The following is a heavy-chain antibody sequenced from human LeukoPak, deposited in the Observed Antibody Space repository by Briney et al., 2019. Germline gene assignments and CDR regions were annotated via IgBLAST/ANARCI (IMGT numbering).Heavy chain of an antibody. CDR3: AADSKGYYYYYMDV. CDR2: IYTSGST. D-gene: IGHD3-22*01. J-gene: IGHJ6*03. CDR1: GASITSGTYY. Sequence: SETLSLTCTVSGASITSGTYYWSWIRQPAGKGLEWIGRIYTSGSTNYNPSLKSRVTMSVDTSKNQFSLKLSSVTAADTAVYYCAADSKGYYYYYMDVWGKGTTVTISS. V-gene: IGHV4-61*02.